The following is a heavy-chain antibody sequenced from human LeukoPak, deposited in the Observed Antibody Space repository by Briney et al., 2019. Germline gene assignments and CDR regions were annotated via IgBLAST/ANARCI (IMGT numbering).Heavy chain of an antibody. CDR1: GFPLSSYA. Sequence: QSGGSLRLSCAASGFPLSSYAMSWVRQAPGKGLEWVSATSSSDAGTYYADSVRGRFTISRDNSKNTLYLQMNSLRAEDTAVYFRAKDDYYDSSGDPNWFDPWGQGTLVTVSS. CDR2: TSSSDAGT. CDR3: AKDDYYDSSGDPNWFDP. D-gene: IGHD3-22*01. V-gene: IGHV3-23*01. J-gene: IGHJ5*02.